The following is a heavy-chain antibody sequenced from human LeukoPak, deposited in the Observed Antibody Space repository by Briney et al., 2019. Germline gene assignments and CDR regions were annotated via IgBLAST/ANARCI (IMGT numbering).Heavy chain of an antibody. CDR2: INPRGGST. CDR3: ARAGDYGDSGFGMDV. V-gene: IGHV1-46*01. Sequence: GASVKVSCKASGYTFTSYNMHWVRQAPGQGLEWMGIINPRGGSTSYAQEFQGRVTMTRDTSMSTVYMELSSLRSEDTAVYYCARAGDYGDSGFGMDVWGQGTTVTVSS. D-gene: IGHD4-17*01. J-gene: IGHJ6*02. CDR1: GYTFTSYN.